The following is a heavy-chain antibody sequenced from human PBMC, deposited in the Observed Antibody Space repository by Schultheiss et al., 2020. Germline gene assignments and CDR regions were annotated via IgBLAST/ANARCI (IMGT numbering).Heavy chain of an antibody. CDR1: GGSITSYY. J-gene: IGHJ5*02. V-gene: IGHV4-59*12. CDR3: ASPWRFDP. CDR2: IYYSST. Sequence: ETLSLTCAVSGGSITSYYWSWIRQPPGKGLEWIGYIYYSSTNYNPSLKSRVTISVDTSKNQFSLKLSSVTAADTAVYYCASPWRFDPWGQGTLVTVSS.